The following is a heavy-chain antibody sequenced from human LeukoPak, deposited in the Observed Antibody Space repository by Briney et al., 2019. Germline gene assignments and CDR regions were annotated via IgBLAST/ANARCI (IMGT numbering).Heavy chain of an antibody. D-gene: IGHD6-6*01. CDR2: ISSSSSYI. CDR3: ARDISSSYYYYMDV. J-gene: IGHJ6*03. CDR1: GFTFSSYS. V-gene: IGHV3-21*01. Sequence: GGSLRLSCAASGFTFSSYSMNWVRQAPGKGLEWVSSISSSSSYIYYADSVKGRFTISRDNAKNSLYLQMNSLRAEDTAVYYCARDISSSYYYYMDVWGKGTTVTVSS.